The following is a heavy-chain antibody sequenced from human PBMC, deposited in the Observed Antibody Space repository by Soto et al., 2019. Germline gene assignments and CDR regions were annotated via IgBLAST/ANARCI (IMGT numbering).Heavy chain of an antibody. V-gene: IGHV1-18*01. Sequence: GASVKVSCKASGYTFTSYGISWVRQAPGQGLEWMGRISAYNGITNYAQKFQGRVTITADKSTSTAYMELSSLRSEDTAVYYCARDLRGYSGYDYYYYYYMDVWGKGTTVTVSS. CDR1: GYTFTSYG. J-gene: IGHJ6*03. CDR3: ARDLRGYSGYDYYYYYYMDV. CDR2: ISAYNGIT. D-gene: IGHD5-12*01.